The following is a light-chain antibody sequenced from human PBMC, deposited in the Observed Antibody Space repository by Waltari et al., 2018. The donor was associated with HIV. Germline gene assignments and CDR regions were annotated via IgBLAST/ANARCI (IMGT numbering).Light chain of an antibody. CDR3: ATWDDSLSGVV. Sequence: SVLTQPPSASGTPGQEVTLPCSGSSPTLGRKYVFLYPQLPGAAPKLLIDRDERRPSGVPDRFSGSKSGTSASLVISGLRSEDEGDYTCATWDDSLSGVVFGGGTKLNVL. V-gene: IGLV1-47*01. CDR2: RDE. CDR1: SPTLGRKY. J-gene: IGLJ2*01.